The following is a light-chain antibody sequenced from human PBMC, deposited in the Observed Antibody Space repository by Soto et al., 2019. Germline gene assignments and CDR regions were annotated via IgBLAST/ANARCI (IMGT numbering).Light chain of an antibody. Sequence: DIQMSQSPSTLSASVGDRVTITCRASQSISSYLNWYHQKPGKAPKVLIYTASTLQSGVPSRFSGSESGTEFTLTISSLQPDDSATYYCQQYNSHRTFGQGTKVDIK. CDR3: QQYNSHRT. V-gene: IGKV1-5*03. CDR1: QSISSY. CDR2: TAS. J-gene: IGKJ1*01.